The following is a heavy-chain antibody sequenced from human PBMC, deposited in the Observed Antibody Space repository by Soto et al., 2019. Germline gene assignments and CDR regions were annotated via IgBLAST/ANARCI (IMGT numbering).Heavy chain of an antibody. J-gene: IGHJ3*02. CDR2: INPSGGST. CDR3: GIVGGGYSYGPGAFDI. D-gene: IGHD5-18*01. CDR1: GYTFTSYY. V-gene: IGHV1-46*01. Sequence: ASVNVSCKASGYTFTSYYMHWVRQAPGKGLEWMGIINPSGGSTSYAQKFQGRVTMTRDTTTSTVYMELSSLRSEDTAVYYCGIVGGGYSYGPGAFDIWGQGTLVTVSS.